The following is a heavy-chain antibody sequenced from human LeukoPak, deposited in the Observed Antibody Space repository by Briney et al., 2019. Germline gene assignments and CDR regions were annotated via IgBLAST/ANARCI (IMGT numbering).Heavy chain of an antibody. J-gene: IGHJ6*03. Sequence: PGGSLRLSCAASGFTFSSYSMNWVRQAPGKGLEWVSSISSSSSYIYYADSVKGRFTISRDNAKNSLYLQMNSLRAEDTAVYYCAGSGVWSGYYAYYYYYYVDVWGKGTTVTVSS. CDR1: GFTFSSYS. CDR2: ISSSSSYI. V-gene: IGHV3-21*01. D-gene: IGHD3-3*01. CDR3: AGSGVWSGYYAYYYYYYVDV.